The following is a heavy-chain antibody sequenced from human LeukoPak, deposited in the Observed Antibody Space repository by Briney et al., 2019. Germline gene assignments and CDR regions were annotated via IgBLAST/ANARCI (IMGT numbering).Heavy chain of an antibody. Sequence: ASVKVSCKVSGYTFTDYYMHWVQPAPGKGLEWMGLVYPEDCETIYAEKFQGRVTITADTSTDTAYMELSSLRSEDTAVYYCARHEIGGDRSSWYFSWGQGTLVTVSS. V-gene: IGHV1-69-2*01. CDR3: ARHEIGGDRSSWYFS. D-gene: IGHD6-13*01. J-gene: IGHJ1*01. CDR2: VYPEDCET. CDR1: GYTFTDYY.